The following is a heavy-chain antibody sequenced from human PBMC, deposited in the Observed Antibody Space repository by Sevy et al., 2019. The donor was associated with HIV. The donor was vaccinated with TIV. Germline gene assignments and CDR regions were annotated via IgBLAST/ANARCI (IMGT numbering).Heavy chain of an antibody. CDR1: GFTFSSYS. J-gene: IGHJ6*02. D-gene: IGHD4-4*01. CDR3: ARDGAQATVKDYYYYGMDV. CDR2: ISSSSSYI. Sequence: GGSLRLSCAASGFTFSSYSMNCVRQAPGKGLEWVSSISSSSSYIYYADSVKGRFTISRDNAKNSLYLQMNSLRAEDTAVYYCARDGAQATVKDYYYYGMDVWGQGTSVTVSS. V-gene: IGHV3-21*03.